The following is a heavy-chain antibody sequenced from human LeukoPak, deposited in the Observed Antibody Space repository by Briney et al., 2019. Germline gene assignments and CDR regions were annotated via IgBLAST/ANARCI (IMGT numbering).Heavy chain of an antibody. Sequence: PSETLSLTCAVHGYSLTNHYWIWIRQPPGKGLEWIAEVLHTGSTNYNPSFKRRVTISVDTSKNQFFLNLTSVTAADTAVYYCARGPGAVHPWGQGILVTVSS. CDR3: ARGPGAVHP. J-gene: IGHJ5*02. CDR1: GYSLTNHY. CDR2: VLHTGST. D-gene: IGHD6-13*01. V-gene: IGHV4-34*12.